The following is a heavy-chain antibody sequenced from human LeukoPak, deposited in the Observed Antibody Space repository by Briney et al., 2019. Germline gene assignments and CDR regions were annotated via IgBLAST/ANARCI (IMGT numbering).Heavy chain of an antibody. CDR1: GFTFSSYA. CDR3: AKDLLVVVVPAATLGGY. CDR2: ISGSGGST. Sequence: PGGSLRLSCAASGFTFSSYAMSWVRQAPGKWLEWVSAISGSGGSTYYADSVKGRFTISRDNSKNTLYLQMNSLRAEDTAVYYCAKDLLVVVVPAATLGGYWGQGTLVTVSS. V-gene: IGHV3-23*01. J-gene: IGHJ4*02. D-gene: IGHD2-2*01.